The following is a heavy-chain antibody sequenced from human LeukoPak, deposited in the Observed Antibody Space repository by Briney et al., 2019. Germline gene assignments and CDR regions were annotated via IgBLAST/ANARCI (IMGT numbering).Heavy chain of an antibody. CDR1: GGSFSGYY. CDR2: INHSGST. Sequence: SETLSLTCAVYGGSFSGYYWSWIRQPPGKGLEWIGEINHSGSTNYNPSLKSRVTISVDTSKNQFSLKLSSVTAADTAVYYCARGANYDFWSGRSHYYFDYWGQGTLVTVSS. J-gene: IGHJ4*02. V-gene: IGHV4-34*01. D-gene: IGHD3-3*01. CDR3: ARGANYDFWSGRSHYYFDY.